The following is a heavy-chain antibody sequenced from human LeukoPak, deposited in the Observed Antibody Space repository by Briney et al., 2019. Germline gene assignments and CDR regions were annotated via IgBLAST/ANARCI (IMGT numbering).Heavy chain of an antibody. V-gene: IGHV3-23*01. CDR3: AKKGNYDSSGYSDY. CDR1: GFAFSSYA. J-gene: IGHJ4*02. Sequence: PGGSLRLSCAASGFAFSSYAMNWVRQAPGKGLEWVSAISGSGGTTYYADSVKGRFTISRDNSKNTLYLQMNSLRAEDTAVYYCAKKGNYDSSGYSDYWGQGTLVTVSS. CDR2: ISGSGGTT. D-gene: IGHD3-22*01.